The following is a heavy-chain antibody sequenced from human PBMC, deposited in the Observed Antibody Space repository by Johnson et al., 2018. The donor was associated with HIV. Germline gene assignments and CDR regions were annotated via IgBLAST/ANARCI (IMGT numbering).Heavy chain of an antibody. V-gene: IGHV3-30*02. CDR2: IRFDGSNK. D-gene: IGHD4-23*01. J-gene: IGHJ3*02. CDR1: GFPFSNYG. CDR3: AKRTVVTPGAFDI. Sequence: QVQLVESGGGVVQPGGSLRLSCAASGFPFSNYGMHWVRQAPGKGLEWVAFIRFDGSNKYYVDSVKGRFTISRDNSKNTLYLQMNSLRAEDTALYYCAKRTVVTPGAFDIWGQGTMVTVSS.